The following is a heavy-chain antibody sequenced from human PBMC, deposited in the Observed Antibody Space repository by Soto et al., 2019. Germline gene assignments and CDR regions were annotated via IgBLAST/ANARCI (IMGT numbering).Heavy chain of an antibody. CDR2: ISYDGSNK. J-gene: IGHJ6*02. D-gene: IGHD6-13*01. V-gene: IGHV3-30*18. CDR1: GFTFSSYG. Sequence: GGSLISCCASYGFTFSSYGMHLVRPAPGKGLEWVAVISYDGSNKYYADSVKGRFTISRDKSKNTLYLQMNSLRAEDTAVYYCAKDYGSSNYYYGMDVWGQGTKVTVSS. CDR3: AKDYGSSNYYYGMDV.